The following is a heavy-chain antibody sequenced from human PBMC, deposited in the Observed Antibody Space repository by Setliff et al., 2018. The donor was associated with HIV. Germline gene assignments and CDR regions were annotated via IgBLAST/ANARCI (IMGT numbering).Heavy chain of an antibody. V-gene: IGHV1-46*01. D-gene: IGHD3-3*01. CDR2: INPTGAST. Sequence: ASVKVSCKASGYSFTSDYMHWVRQAPGQGLEWMGIINPTGASTTYAQQFQGRVTMTRDTSTSTVYMELSSLRSEDTAVYFCARMQAYYNFWRSTYYFDYWGQGTPVTVSS. CDR3: ARMQAYYNFWRSTYYFDY. CDR1: GYSFTSDY. J-gene: IGHJ4*02.